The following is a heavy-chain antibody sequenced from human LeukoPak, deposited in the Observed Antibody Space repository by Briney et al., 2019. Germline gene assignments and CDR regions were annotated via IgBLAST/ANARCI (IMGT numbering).Heavy chain of an antibody. CDR1: GLTFSIHS. D-gene: IGHD3-10*01. CDR3: ARDRVEDYYGSGRPRGMDV. Sequence: GRSLRLSCAASGLTFSIHSMNSARHAPGKGLEWVSSISRSSSYIYYADSVKGRFTISRDNAKNSLYLQMNSLRAEDTAVYYCARDRVEDYYGSGRPRGMDVWGKGTTVTVSS. J-gene: IGHJ6*04. CDR2: ISRSSSYI. V-gene: IGHV3-21*01.